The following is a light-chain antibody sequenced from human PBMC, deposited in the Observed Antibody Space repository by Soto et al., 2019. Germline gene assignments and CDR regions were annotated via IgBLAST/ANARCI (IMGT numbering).Light chain of an antibody. CDR3: QQANSFPLT. CDR2: DAS. V-gene: IGKV1D-12*01. Sequence: DIQLTQSPSSVSASVGDRVPITCRASQGISSWLAWYQQKIGKAPNLLIYDASTLQSGVPSRFSGSGPGTDFTLTISRLQPEDFETYYCQQANSFPLTFGGGTKVDIK. J-gene: IGKJ4*01. CDR1: QGISSW.